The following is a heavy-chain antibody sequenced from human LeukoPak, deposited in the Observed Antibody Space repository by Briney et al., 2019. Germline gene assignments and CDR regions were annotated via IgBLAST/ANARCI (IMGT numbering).Heavy chain of an antibody. CDR3: ARDSGSYPPDFDY. D-gene: IGHD1-26*01. Sequence: SVKVSCKASGGTFSSYAISWVRQAPGQGLEWMGGIIPIFGTANYAQKFQGRVTITADESTSTAYMELSSLRSEDTAVYYCARDSGSYPPDFDYWGQGTLVTVSS. J-gene: IGHJ4*02. CDR2: IIPIFGTA. V-gene: IGHV1-69*13. CDR1: GGTFSSYA.